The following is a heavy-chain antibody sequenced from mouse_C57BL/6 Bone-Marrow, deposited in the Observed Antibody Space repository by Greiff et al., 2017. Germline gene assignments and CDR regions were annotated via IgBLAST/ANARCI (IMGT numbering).Heavy chain of an antibody. CDR2: IYPRSGNT. J-gene: IGHJ2*01. Sequence: QVQLQQSGAELARPGASVKLSCKASGYTFTSYGISWVKQRTGQGLEWIGEIYPRSGNTYYNEKFKGKATLTADNSSSTAYMELRSLTSEDSAVYFCARGGRSTMVTTGGDYLDYWGQGTTLTVSS. CDR3: ARGGRSTMVTTGGDYLDY. D-gene: IGHD2-2*01. V-gene: IGHV1-81*01. CDR1: GYTFTSYG.